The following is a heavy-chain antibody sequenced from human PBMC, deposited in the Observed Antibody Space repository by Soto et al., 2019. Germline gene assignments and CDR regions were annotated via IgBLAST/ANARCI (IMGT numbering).Heavy chain of an antibody. CDR2: ISGSGGST. CDR1: GFTFSNYA. V-gene: IGHV3-23*01. J-gene: IGHJ3*02. Sequence: GGSLRLSCAASGFTFSNYAVTWVRQAPGKGLEWVSTISGSGGSTYYADSVKGRFTISRDNSKNTLYLQMNSLRAEDTAVYYCAKAYPYYYYSSDPDAFDIWGQGTMVTGSS. D-gene: IGHD3-22*01. CDR3: AKAYPYYYYSSDPDAFDI.